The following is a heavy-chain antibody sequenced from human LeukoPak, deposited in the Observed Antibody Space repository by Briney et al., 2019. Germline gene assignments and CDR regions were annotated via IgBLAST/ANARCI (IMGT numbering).Heavy chain of an antibody. J-gene: IGHJ6*03. CDR1: GGSISSSSYY. CDR2: IYYSGST. D-gene: IGHD6-6*01. Sequence: SETLSLTCTVSGGSISSSSYYWGWIRQPPGKGLEWIGSIYYSGSTYYNPSLKSRVTISVDTSKNQFSLKLSSVTAADTAVYYCARHSSSRKYYYYYYMDVWGKGTTVTISS. V-gene: IGHV4-39*01. CDR3: ARHSSSRKYYYYYYMDV.